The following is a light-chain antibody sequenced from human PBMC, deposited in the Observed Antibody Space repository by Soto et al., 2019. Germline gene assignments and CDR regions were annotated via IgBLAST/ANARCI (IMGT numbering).Light chain of an antibody. J-gene: IGLJ2*01. CDR2: DTA. V-gene: IGLV7-46*01. CDR1: TGAVTSGHY. CDR3: SLSYSGARPV. Sequence: QAVVTQEPSLTVSPGGTVTLTCGSSTGAVTSGHYPYWFQQKPGQAPRTLIYDTADKHSWTPARFSCSLLGGKAALTLSGAQPEDEADYYCSLSYSGARPVFGGGTKLTVL.